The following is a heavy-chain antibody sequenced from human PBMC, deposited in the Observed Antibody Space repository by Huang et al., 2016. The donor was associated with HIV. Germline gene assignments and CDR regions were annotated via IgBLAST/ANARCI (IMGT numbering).Heavy chain of an antibody. Sequence: QVRLEQWGEGVVKPSEPLSLTCAVYGSSFGSYFWRLIRQSPVKGLQWIGEFKSGVPSTYNQVCQGRVIMSVDTPKNQFSLSLRTMTAADAAIYYCARLPTPSYYDTWSLSSVEEDFFYFNMDLWGQGTPVIVSS. J-gene: IGHJ6*03. CDR3: ARLPTPSYYDTWSLSSVEEDFFYFNMDL. V-gene: IGHV4-34*01. CDR2: FKSGVPS. CDR1: GSSFGSYF. D-gene: IGHD3-3*01.